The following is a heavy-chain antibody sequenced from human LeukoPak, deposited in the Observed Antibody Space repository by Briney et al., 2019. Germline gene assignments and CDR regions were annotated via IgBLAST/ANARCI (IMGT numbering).Heavy chain of an antibody. CDR3: ARSPEVKRNYYDSSGIDYYYYYMDV. J-gene: IGHJ6*03. D-gene: IGHD3-22*01. V-gene: IGHV3-30-3*01. Sequence: GGSLRLSCAASGFTFSSYAMHWVRQAPGKGLEWVAVISYDGSNKYYADSVKGRFTISRDNSKNTLYLQMNSLRAEDTAVYYCARSPEVKRNYYDSSGIDYYYYYMDVWGKGITVTVSS. CDR1: GFTFSSYA. CDR2: ISYDGSNK.